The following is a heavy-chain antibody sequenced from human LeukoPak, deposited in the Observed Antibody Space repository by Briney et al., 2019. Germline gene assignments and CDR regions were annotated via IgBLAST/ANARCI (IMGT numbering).Heavy chain of an antibody. V-gene: IGHV3-74*01. CDR1: GFTFSNYA. J-gene: IGHJ4*02. D-gene: IGHD4-23*01. Sequence: GGSLRLSCAASGFTFSNYAMSWVRQAPGKGLVWVSRINEDGRVTSYAGSVRGRFTISRDSVENTLHLQMNSLRAEDTAVYYCVKDFGGNSDYWGQGTLVTVSS. CDR2: INEDGRVT. CDR3: VKDFGGNSDY.